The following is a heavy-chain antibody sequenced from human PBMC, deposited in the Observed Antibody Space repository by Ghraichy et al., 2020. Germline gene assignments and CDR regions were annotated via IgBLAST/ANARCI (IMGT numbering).Heavy chain of an antibody. D-gene: IGHD6-19*01. V-gene: IGHV3-66*01. Sequence: GSLRLSCAASGFTVSSNYMSWVRQAPGKGMEWVSVIYSGGSTYYADSVKGRFTISRDNSKNTLYLQMNSLRAEDTAVYYCARWSAVAGTGFDYWGQGTLVTVSS. CDR3: ARWSAVAGTGFDY. J-gene: IGHJ4*02. CDR1: GFTVSSNY. CDR2: IYSGGST.